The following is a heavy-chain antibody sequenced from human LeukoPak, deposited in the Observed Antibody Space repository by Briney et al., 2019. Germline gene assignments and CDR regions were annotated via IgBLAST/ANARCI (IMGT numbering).Heavy chain of an antibody. CDR3: ARGYSYYYYGMDV. Sequence: GGSLRLSCAASGFTFSSYAMHCVRQAPGEGLEWVAVISYDGNNQYYADSVKGRFTISRDNSKNTLYLQMNSLRVEDTAVYYCARGYSYYYYGMDVWGQGTTVTVSS. J-gene: IGHJ6*02. D-gene: IGHD5-12*01. CDR2: ISYDGNNQ. CDR1: GFTFSSYA. V-gene: IGHV3-30-3*01.